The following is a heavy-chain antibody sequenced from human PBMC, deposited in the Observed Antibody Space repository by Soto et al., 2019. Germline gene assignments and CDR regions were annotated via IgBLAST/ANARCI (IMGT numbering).Heavy chain of an antibody. J-gene: IGHJ5*02. Sequence: GGSLRLSCAASGLTFSSYWMHWVRQAPGKGLVWVSRINSDGSSTNYADSVKGRFTISRDNAKNTLYLQMNSLRADDTAVYYCARVPYCSGGSCYSWFDPWGQGT. CDR2: INSDGSST. V-gene: IGHV3-74*01. CDR3: ARVPYCSGGSCYSWFDP. CDR1: GLTFSSYW. D-gene: IGHD2-15*01.